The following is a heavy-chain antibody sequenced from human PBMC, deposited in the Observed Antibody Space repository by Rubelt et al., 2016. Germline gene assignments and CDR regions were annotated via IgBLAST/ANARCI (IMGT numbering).Heavy chain of an antibody. J-gene: IGHJ4*02. CDR2: IYYSGST. Sequence: QVQLQESGPGLVKPSQTLSLTCTVSGGSISSGGYYWSWIRQHPGKGLEWIGYIYYSGSTYYNPSLKGRVTISVDTSKNQFSRKLSSVTAADTAVYYCARGRFLEWLPPDYWGQGTLVTVSS. D-gene: IGHD3-3*01. V-gene: IGHV4-31*03. CDR1: GGSISSGGYY. CDR3: ARGRFLEWLPPDY.